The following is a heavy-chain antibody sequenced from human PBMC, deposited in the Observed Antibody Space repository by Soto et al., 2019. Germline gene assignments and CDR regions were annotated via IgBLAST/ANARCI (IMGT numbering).Heavy chain of an antibody. CDR1: GGSFSGFY. CDR2: INHSGSS. CDR3: ARMAGPWYFDL. Sequence: SETLSLTCAVYGGSFSGFYWTWIRQPPGKGLEWIGEINHSGSSNYNPPLKSRVTMSLDTSRNQFSLSLNSVTAADTAVYYCARMAGPWYFDLWGRGTLVTVSS. J-gene: IGHJ2*01. V-gene: IGHV4-34*01.